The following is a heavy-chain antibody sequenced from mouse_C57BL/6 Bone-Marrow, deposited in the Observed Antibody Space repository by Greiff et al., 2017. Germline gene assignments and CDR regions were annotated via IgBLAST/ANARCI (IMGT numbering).Heavy chain of an antibody. CDR3: ARVVYYYGSSVDY. J-gene: IGHJ2*01. D-gene: IGHD1-1*01. V-gene: IGHV5-4*03. CDR1: GFTFSSYA. Sequence: EVMLVESGGGLVKPGGSLKLSCAASGFTFSSYAMSWVRQTPEKRLEWVATISDGGSYTYYPDNVKGRFTISRDNAKNNLYLQMSHLKSEDTAMYYCARVVYYYGSSVDYWGQGTTLTVSS. CDR2: ISDGGSYT.